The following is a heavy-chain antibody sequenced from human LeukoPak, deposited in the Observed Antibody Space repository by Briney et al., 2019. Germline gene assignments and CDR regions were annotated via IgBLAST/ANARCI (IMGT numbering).Heavy chain of an antibody. J-gene: IGHJ6*03. Sequence: SVKVSCKASGGTFSSYAISWVRQAPGQGLEWMGGIIPIFGTANYAQKFQGRVTITTDESTSTAYMELSSLRSEDTAVYYCARERVGSYRYYYYYYMDVWGKGTTVTVSS. CDR2: IIPIFGTA. V-gene: IGHV1-69*05. D-gene: IGHD1-26*01. CDR1: GGTFSSYA. CDR3: ARERVGSYRYYYYYYMDV.